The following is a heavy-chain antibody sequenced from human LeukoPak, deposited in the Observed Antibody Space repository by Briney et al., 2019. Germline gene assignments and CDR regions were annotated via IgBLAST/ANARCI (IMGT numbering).Heavy chain of an antibody. J-gene: IGHJ4*02. D-gene: IGHD2/OR15-2a*01. Sequence: QPGGSLRLSCATSGFSFSNYAMHWLRRAPGKGLEWVTVISYDGNNKYYADSVKGRFTISRDKSKNSLSVQMNSLSAEDTAVYYCVRQDCNGGKCYLDYWGQGTLVTVSS. CDR1: GFSFSNYA. CDR2: ISYDGNNK. V-gene: IGHV3-30*04. CDR3: VRQDCNGGKCYLDY.